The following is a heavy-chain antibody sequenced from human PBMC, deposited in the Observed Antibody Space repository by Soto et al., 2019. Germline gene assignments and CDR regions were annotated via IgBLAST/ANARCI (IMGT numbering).Heavy chain of an antibody. D-gene: IGHD4-17*01. CDR1: GFGFDEYG. V-gene: IGHV3-20*04. CDR2: INRHGDST. CDR3: ARDHRWGYEYGDYGAS. J-gene: IGHJ5*02. Sequence: EVYLVESGGGVVRPGGSLRLSCAASGFGFDEYGMSWVRQGPGKGLEWVSGINRHGDSTGYADSVKGRFTISRDNAKNFLYLQMNGLRAEDTAFYYCARDHRWGYEYGDYGASWGQGTLVTVSS.